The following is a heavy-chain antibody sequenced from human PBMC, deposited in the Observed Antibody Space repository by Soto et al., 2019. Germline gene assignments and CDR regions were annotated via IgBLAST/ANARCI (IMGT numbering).Heavy chain of an antibody. D-gene: IGHD5-18*01. J-gene: IGHJ6*02. CDR2: ISYDGSNK. Sequence: QVQLVESGGGVVQPGRSLRLSCAASGFTFSSYAMHWVRQAPGKGLEWVAVISYDGSNKYYADSVKGRFTISRDNSKNTLYLQMNSLRAEDTAVYYCARDRRSGTAMVLPGGMDVWGQGTTVTVSS. V-gene: IGHV3-30-3*01. CDR1: GFTFSSYA. CDR3: ARDRRSGTAMVLPGGMDV.